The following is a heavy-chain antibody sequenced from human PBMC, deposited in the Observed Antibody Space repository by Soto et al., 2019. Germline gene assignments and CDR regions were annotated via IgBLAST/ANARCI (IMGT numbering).Heavy chain of an antibody. D-gene: IGHD6-13*01. J-gene: IGHJ6*02. Sequence: VGSLRLSCAASGFTFSSYSMNWVRQAPGKGLEWVSSISSSSSYIYYADSVKGRFTISRDNAKNSLYLQMNSLRAEDTAVYYCARDWYSSSWYNYYYYGMDVWGQGTTVTVSS. CDR3: ARDWYSSSWYNYYYYGMDV. CDR1: GFTFSSYS. V-gene: IGHV3-21*01. CDR2: ISSSSSYI.